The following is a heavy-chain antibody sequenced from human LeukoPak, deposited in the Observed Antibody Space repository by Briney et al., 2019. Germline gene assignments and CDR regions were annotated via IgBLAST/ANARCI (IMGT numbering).Heavy chain of an antibody. D-gene: IGHD1-7*01. CDR3: AKAGTATAFDY. CDR1: GFTFSSYG. J-gene: IGHJ4*02. Sequence: GALRLSCAASGFTFSSYGMNWVRQAPGMGLEWVSYISSDGNSIYCADSVKGRFTISRDNAKNSLFLQMNSLRAEDTAVYYCAKAGTATAFDYWGQGTLVSVSS. V-gene: IGHV3-48*03. CDR2: ISSDGNSI.